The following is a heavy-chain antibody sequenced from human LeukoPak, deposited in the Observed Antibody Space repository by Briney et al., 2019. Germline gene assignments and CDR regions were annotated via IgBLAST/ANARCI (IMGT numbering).Heavy chain of an antibody. CDR1: GYSISSGYY. V-gene: IGHV4-38-2*02. CDR3: ARDLEWLVRESYYMDV. D-gene: IGHD6-19*01. CDR2: LSHSGSS. Sequence: SETLSLTCTVSGYSISSGYYWDWIRQPPGKGLEWIGTLSHSGSSYYNPSLKSRVTISVDTSKNQFSLKLSSVTAADTAVYYCARDLEWLVRESYYMDVWGKGTTVTISS. J-gene: IGHJ6*03.